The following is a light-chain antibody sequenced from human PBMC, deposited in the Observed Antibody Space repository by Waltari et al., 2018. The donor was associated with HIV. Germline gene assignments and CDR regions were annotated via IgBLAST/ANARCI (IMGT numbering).Light chain of an antibody. J-gene: IGLJ2*01. Sequence: QSALTQPASVSGSRGQSITISCTGTNSDVGGYNYVSWYQQHPGGAPKLMIYDVSNRPSGVSNRFSGSKSGNTASLTNSGLQAEDEADYYCNSYTSSSTRVVFGGGTRLTVL. CDR3: NSYTSSSTRVV. CDR1: NSDVGGYNY. V-gene: IGLV2-14*03. CDR2: DVS.